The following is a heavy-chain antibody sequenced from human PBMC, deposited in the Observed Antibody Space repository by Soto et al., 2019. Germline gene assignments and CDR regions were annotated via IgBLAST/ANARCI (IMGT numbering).Heavy chain of an antibody. J-gene: IGHJ4*02. CDR3: ARHGAAIWLGY. V-gene: IGHV5-10-1*01. CDR1: GYTFSGHW. CDR2: IDPSDSYI. D-gene: IGHD6-19*01. Sequence: PGESLKISCKTYGYTFSGHWISWMRQVPGKGLQWMGNIDPSDSYINYNPAFRGHVTFSVDKSSSTAYLHWRSLGPSDTAIYYCARHGAAIWLGYWGQGTLVTVS.